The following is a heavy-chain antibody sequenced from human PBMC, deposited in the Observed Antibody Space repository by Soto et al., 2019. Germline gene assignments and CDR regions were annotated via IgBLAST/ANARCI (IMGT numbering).Heavy chain of an antibody. CDR1: GYSFTSYW. CDR3: ARHPRSGWGGENYYYGMDV. J-gene: IGHJ6*02. CDR2: IDPSDSYT. Sequence: PGESLKISCTGSGYSFTSYWTSWVRQMPGKGLEWMGRIDPSDSYTNYSPSFQGHVTISADKSISTAYLQWSSLKASDTAMYYCARHPRSGWGGENYYYGMDVWGQGTTVTVAS. D-gene: IGHD6-19*01. V-gene: IGHV5-10-1*01.